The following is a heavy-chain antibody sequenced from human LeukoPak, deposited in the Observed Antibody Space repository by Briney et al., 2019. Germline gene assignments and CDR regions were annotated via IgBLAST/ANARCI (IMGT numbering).Heavy chain of an antibody. D-gene: IGHD6-13*01. CDR2: IKSKTDGETT. CDR3: TTEGSLAYSSSWYGDLDAFDI. CDR1: GFTFSNAW. J-gene: IGHJ3*02. Sequence: GGSLILSCAASGFTFSNAWMSWVRQAPGKGREWVGRIKSKTDGETTDYAAPGKGIFTNSRDKSKNTQEQQMNSLKTEDTAVYYCTTEGSLAYSSSWYGDLDAFDIWGQGTMVTVSS. V-gene: IGHV3-15*01.